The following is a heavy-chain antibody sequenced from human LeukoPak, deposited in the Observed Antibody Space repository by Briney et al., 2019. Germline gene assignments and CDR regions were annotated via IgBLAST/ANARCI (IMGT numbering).Heavy chain of an antibody. CDR3: ARAPSSGRRPILFDY. Sequence: SETLSLTCAVYGGSFSGYYWSWIRQPPGKGLEWIGEINHSGSTNYNPSLKSRVTISVDTSKNQFSLKLSSVTAADMAVYYCARAPSSGRRPILFDYWGQGTLVTVSS. V-gene: IGHV4-34*01. CDR1: GGSFSGYY. D-gene: IGHD6-19*01. J-gene: IGHJ4*02. CDR2: INHSGST.